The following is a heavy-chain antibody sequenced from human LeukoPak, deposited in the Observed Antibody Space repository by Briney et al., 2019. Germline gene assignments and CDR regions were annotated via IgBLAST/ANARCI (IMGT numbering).Heavy chain of an antibody. Sequence: PGGSLRLSCAASRFAFANYWMNWVRQAPGKGLEGVANIKQDGSVKYYLDSVKGRLTISRDNAKNSLYLQMNRLRADDTAVYYCARDSEHYDSGAYYDALDIWGQGTMVTVSS. CDR2: IKQDGSVK. CDR1: RFAFANYW. J-gene: IGHJ3*02. D-gene: IGHD3-22*01. V-gene: IGHV3-7*01. CDR3: ARDSEHYDSGAYYDALDI.